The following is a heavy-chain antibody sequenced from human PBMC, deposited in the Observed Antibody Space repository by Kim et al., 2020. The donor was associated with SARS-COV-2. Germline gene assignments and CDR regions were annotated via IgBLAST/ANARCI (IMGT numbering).Heavy chain of an antibody. V-gene: IGHV4-39*01. CDR2: IYYSGST. D-gene: IGHD3-9*01. J-gene: IGHJ3*02. CDR3: ARQGGWLQYLGHAFDI. Sequence: SETLSLTCTVSGGSISSSSYYWGWIRQPPGKGLEWIGSIYYSGSTYDNPSLKSRVTISVDTSKNQFSLKLSSVTAADTAVYYCARQGGWLQYLGHAFDIWGQGTMFTVSS. CDR1: GGSISSSSYY.